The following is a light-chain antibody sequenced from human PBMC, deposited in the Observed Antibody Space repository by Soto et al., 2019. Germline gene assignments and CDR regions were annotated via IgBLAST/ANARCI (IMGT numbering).Light chain of an antibody. V-gene: IGLV4-69*01. CDR3: HTWVTGPPWV. J-gene: IGLJ3*02. CDR2: LNSDGSH. CDR1: SGHSTYA. Sequence: QSVLTQSPSASASLGASVKLTCTLSSGHSTYAIAWHQQQPEKGPRYLMKLNSDGSHSKGDGIPDRFSGSSSGAERYLSISSLQSEDEADYYSHTWVTGPPWVFGGGTKLTVL.